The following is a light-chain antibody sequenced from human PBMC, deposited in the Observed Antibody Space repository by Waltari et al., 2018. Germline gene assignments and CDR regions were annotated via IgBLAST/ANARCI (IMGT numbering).Light chain of an antibody. CDR3: QSYDTSLSVV. CDR2: GSS. CDR1: GPNIGAGYD. Sequence: QSVLTQPPSVSGAPGQRVTISCPGRGPNIGAGYDVHWYPHLPRAAPKLLIYGSSSRPLGVPDRFFGSTSGTSASLAITGLQAEDEGDYYCQSYDTSLSVVFGGGTKLTVL. J-gene: IGLJ3*02. V-gene: IGLV1-40*01.